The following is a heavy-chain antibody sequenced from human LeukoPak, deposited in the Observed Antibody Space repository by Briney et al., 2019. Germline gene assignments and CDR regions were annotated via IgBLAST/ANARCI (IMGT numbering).Heavy chain of an antibody. CDR1: GFTSTSYS. V-gene: IGHV3-21*01. D-gene: IGHD3-22*01. CDR2: ISSSSSYI. CDR3: ARDRGVSSGYFDY. J-gene: IGHJ4*02. Sequence: GGSLRLSCAASGFTSTSYSMNWVRQAPGKGLEWVSSISSSSSYIYYADSVKGRFTISRDNAKNSLYLQMNSLRAEDTAVYYCARDRGVSSGYFDYWGQGTLVTVSS.